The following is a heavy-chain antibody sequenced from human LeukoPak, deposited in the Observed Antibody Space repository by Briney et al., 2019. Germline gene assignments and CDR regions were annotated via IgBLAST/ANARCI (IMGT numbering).Heavy chain of an antibody. CDR1: GASITSHPW. D-gene: IGHD7-27*01. J-gene: IGHJ4*02. V-gene: IGHV4-4*02. CDR3: ARGGNWDFDY. Sequence: KSSETLSLTCAVSGASITSHPWNWVRQPPGKGLEWIGEMYNSGTGSYKPSLRSRVTMFFDESKNHFSLKLNSVTAADTAVYYCARGGNWDFDYWGQGVLVIVSS. CDR2: MYNSGTG.